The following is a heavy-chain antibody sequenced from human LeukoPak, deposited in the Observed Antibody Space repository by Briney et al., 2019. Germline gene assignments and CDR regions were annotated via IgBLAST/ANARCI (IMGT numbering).Heavy chain of an antibody. J-gene: IGHJ4*02. CDR2: INHSGST. V-gene: IGHV4-34*01. CDR1: GGSFSGYY. Sequence: SETLSLTCAVYGGSFSGYYWSWIRQPPGKGLEWIGEINHSGSTNYNPSLKGRVTISVDTSKNQFSLKLSSVTAADTAVYYCARGRGIAVAGHTKNFDYWGQGTLVTVSS. CDR3: ARGRGIAVAGHTKNFDY. D-gene: IGHD6-19*01.